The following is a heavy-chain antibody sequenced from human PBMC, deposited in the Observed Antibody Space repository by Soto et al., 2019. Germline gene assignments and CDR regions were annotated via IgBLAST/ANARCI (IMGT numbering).Heavy chain of an antibody. V-gene: IGHV3-23*01. CDR3: AKDYENYGGNWDYFDY. D-gene: IGHD4-17*01. Sequence: GGSLRLSCAASGFTFSSHAMSWVRQAPGKGLEWVSAISGSGGSTYYADSVKGRFTISRDNSKNTLYLQMNSLRAEDTAVYYCAKDYENYGGNWDYFDYWGQGTLVTVSS. J-gene: IGHJ4*02. CDR2: ISGSGGST. CDR1: GFTFSSHA.